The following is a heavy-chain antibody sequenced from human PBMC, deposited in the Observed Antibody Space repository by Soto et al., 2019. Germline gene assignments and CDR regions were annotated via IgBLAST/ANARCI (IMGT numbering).Heavy chain of an antibody. CDR1: GYTFTTYD. CDR3: SRRKARSGLHYFDY. V-gene: IGHV1-8*01. CDR2: MNPYTGNT. Sequence: QVQLVQSGAEVKDPGASVTVSCKASGYTFTTYDIYWMRQATGQGLEWMGWMNPYTGNTGYAQKCQGRVTVTRNTTISTVYMEMSGLRLDDTSVYYCSRRKARSGLHYFDYCGEGSQVTVS. J-gene: IGHJ4*02.